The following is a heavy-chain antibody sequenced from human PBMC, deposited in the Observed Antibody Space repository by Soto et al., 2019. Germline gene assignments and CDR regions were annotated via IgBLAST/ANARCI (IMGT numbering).Heavy chain of an antibody. D-gene: IGHD2-2*01. CDR1: GGTFSSYA. CDR2: IIPIFGTA. Sequence: GASVKVSCKASGGTFSSYAISWVRQAPGQGLEWMGGIIPIFGTANYAQKFQGRVTITADESTSTAYMELSSLRSEDTAVYYCAREEDIVLVPAAPSRYGMDVWGQGTTVTVSS. V-gene: IGHV1-69*13. CDR3: AREEDIVLVPAAPSRYGMDV. J-gene: IGHJ6*02.